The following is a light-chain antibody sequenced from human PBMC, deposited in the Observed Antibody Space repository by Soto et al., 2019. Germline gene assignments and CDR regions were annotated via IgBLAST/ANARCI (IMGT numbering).Light chain of an antibody. Sequence: QSALIQPRSVSGSPGQSVTISCTGTSSDVGVYKYVSWYRQHPGKAPKLMIYDVITRPSGVPDRFSGSKSGNTASLTISGRQAEDEADYYCCSYAGEYTFVFGSGTKLTVL. CDR2: DVI. V-gene: IGLV2-11*01. CDR3: CSYAGEYTFV. CDR1: SSDVGVYKY. J-gene: IGLJ1*01.